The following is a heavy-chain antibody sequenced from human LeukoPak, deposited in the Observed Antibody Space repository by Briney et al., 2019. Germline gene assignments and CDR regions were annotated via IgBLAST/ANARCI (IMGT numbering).Heavy chain of an antibody. CDR3: ARVGRSGQLAGGDYYYYMDV. D-gene: IGHD6-13*01. CDR1: GFTFSSYW. J-gene: IGHJ6*03. CDR2: IKQDGSEK. Sequence: GGSLRLSCAASGFTFSSYWMSWVRQAPGKGLEWVANIKQDGSEKYYVDSVKGRFTISRDNAKNSLYLQMNSLRAEDTAVYYCARVGRSGQLAGGDYYYYMDVWGKGTTVTVSS. V-gene: IGHV3-7*01.